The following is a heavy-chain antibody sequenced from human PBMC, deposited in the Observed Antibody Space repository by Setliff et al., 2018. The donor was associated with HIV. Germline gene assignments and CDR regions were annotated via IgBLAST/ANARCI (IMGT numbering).Heavy chain of an antibody. CDR1: GYTFTGYY. CDR2: INPNSGGT. CDR3: AREHMIFYYFDY. J-gene: IGHJ4*02. V-gene: IGHV1-2*06. Sequence: ASVKVSCKASGYTFTGYYMHWVRQAPGQGLEWMGRINPNSGGTNYAQKFQGRVTMTRDTSISTAYMELSRLRSDDTAVYYCAREHMIFYYFDYWGQGTLVTVSS. D-gene: IGHD3-9*01.